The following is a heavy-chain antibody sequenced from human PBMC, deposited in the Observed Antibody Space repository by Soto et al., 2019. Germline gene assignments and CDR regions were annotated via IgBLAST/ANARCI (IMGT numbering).Heavy chain of an antibody. J-gene: IGHJ5*02. Sequence: ASVKVDFQAAGSTYPGYYMDLVRQANGQGLEWMGWINPNSGGTNYAQKFQGWVTMTRDTSISTAYMELSRLRSDDTAVYYCARDFSGYDSGCFDPWGQETLFTVSS. CDR3: ARDFSGYDSGCFDP. CDR2: INPNSGGT. CDR1: GSTYPGYY. V-gene: IGHV1-2*04. D-gene: IGHD5-12*01.